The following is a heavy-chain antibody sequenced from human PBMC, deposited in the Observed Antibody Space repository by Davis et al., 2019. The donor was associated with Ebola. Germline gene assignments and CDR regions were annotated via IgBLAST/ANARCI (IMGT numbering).Heavy chain of an antibody. Sequence: GESLKISCAASGFTFSGSAMHWVRQASGKGLEWVGRIRSKANTYATAYAASVKGRFTISSDDSKNTAYLQMNSLKTEDTAVYYCTTTLLYDSSGYYPYHYYYGMDVWGQGTTVTVSS. V-gene: IGHV3-73*01. J-gene: IGHJ6*02. CDR2: IRSKANTYAT. D-gene: IGHD3-22*01. CDR3: TTTLLYDSSGYYPYHYYYGMDV. CDR1: GFTFSGSA.